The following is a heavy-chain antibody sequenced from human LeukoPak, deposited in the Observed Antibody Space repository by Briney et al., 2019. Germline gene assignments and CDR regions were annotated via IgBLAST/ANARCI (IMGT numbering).Heavy chain of an antibody. CDR3: ARAVSWTDYYYYMDV. Sequence: PSETLSLTCTVSGGSISTSNYYWGWIRQPPGKGLEWIGNIFYSGSTYYSPSLKSRVTISVDTSKNQFSLKLSSVTAADTAVYYCARAVSWTDYYYYMDVWGKGTTVTVSS. CDR2: IFYSGST. CDR1: GGSISTSNYY. V-gene: IGHV4-39*07. D-gene: IGHD6-13*01. J-gene: IGHJ6*03.